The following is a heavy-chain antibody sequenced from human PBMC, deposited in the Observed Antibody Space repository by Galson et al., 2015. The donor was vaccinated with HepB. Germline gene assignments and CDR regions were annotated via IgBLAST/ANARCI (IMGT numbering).Heavy chain of an antibody. V-gene: IGHV3-53*01. CDR1: GFTVSSNY. D-gene: IGHD3-22*01. J-gene: IGHJ4*02. Sequence: SLRLSCAASGFTVSSNYMSWVRQAPGKGLEWVSVIYSGGSTYYADSVKGRFTISRDNSKNTLYLQMNSLRAEDTAVYYCARARGYYYDSSGSYYFDYWGQGTLVTVSS. CDR2: IYSGGST. CDR3: ARARGYYYDSSGSYYFDY.